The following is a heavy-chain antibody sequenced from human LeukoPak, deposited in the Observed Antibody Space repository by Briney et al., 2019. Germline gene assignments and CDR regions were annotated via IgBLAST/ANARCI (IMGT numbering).Heavy chain of an antibody. Sequence: ASVKVSCKVSGYTLTELSLHWVRQAPGKGLEWMGGFDPEDGETNYAQKFQGRGTMTEDTSADTAYMELSSLISDDTAVYYCATVGPGIVVAGYPIYYYYYGMDVWGQGTTVTVSS. CDR1: GYTLTELS. CDR3: ATVGPGIVVAGYPIYYYYYGMDV. V-gene: IGHV1-24*01. D-gene: IGHD6-19*01. CDR2: FDPEDGET. J-gene: IGHJ6*02.